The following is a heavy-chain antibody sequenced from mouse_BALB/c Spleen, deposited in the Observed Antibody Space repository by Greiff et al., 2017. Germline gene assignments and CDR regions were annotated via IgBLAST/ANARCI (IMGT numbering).Heavy chain of an antibody. CDR2: INPYNDGT. J-gene: IGHJ1*01. V-gene: IGHV1-14*01. CDR3: ARCPYGNYDWYFDV. D-gene: IGHD2-1*01. Sequence: EVKLMESGPELVKPGASVKMSCKASGYTFTSYVMHWVKQKPGQGLEWIGYINPYNDGTKYNEKFKGKATLTSDKSSSTAYMELSSLTSEDSAVYYCARCPYGNYDWYFDVWGAGTTVTVSS. CDR1: GYTFTSYV.